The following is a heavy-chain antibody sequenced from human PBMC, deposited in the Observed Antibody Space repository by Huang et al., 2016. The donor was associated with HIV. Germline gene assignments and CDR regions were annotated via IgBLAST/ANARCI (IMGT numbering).Heavy chain of an antibody. CDR1: GASFNTYY. V-gene: IGHV4-34*02. CDR3: ARMPTPSYYDTWSLSPVEEDFFYYSLDV. J-gene: IGHJ6*02. D-gene: IGHD3-3*01. CDR2: IKPGVSI. Sequence: QVRLEQWGQGLLKPSETLSLTCAVYGASFNTYYWSWVRQSPAKGLEWIGEIKPGVSIKYNPSLKSGVTMTVDTSKNQFYLKFRAMTAADAAIYYCARMPTPSYYDTWSLSPVEEDFFYYSLDVWGQGTPVSVSS.